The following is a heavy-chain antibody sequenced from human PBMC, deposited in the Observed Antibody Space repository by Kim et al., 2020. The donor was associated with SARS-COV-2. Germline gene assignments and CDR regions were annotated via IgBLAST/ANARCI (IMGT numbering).Heavy chain of an antibody. J-gene: IGHJ5*02. CDR1: GGTFSSYA. CDR2: IIPILGIA. V-gene: IGHV1-69*04. CDR3: ASYCSSTSCRYNWFDP. D-gene: IGHD2-2*01. Sequence: SVKVSCKASGGTFSSYAISWVRQAPGQGLEWMGRIIPILGIANYAQKFQGRVTITADKSTSTAYMELSSLRSEDTAVYYCASYCSSTSCRYNWFDPWGQGTLVTVSS.